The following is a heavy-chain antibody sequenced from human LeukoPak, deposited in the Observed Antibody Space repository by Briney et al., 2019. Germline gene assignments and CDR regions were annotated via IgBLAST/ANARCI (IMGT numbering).Heavy chain of an antibody. V-gene: IGHV4-59*13. CDR3: ARVNPLGYFDQ. CDR2: VFYSRNS. Sequence: SETLSLTCTVSGGFTSAYYWSWVRQPLGKGREWIGSVFYSRNSNYNPSLTRRVAMSVDTSKSHFSLKLTSVIAADTAVYYCARVNPLGYFDQWGQGTLVAVSS. CDR1: GGFTSAYY. J-gene: IGHJ4*02.